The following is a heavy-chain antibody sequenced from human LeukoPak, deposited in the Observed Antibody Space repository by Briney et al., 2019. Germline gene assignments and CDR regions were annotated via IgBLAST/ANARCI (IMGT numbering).Heavy chain of an antibody. Sequence: SVKVSCKASEGTFSSYAISWVRQAPGQGLEWMGGIIPIFGTANYAQKFQGRVTITADESTSTAYMELSSLRSEDTAVYYCTVSYDYGDENWFDPWGQGTLVTVSS. CDR3: TVSYDYGDENWFDP. CDR2: IIPIFGTA. CDR1: EGTFSSYA. J-gene: IGHJ5*02. D-gene: IGHD4-17*01. V-gene: IGHV1-69*01.